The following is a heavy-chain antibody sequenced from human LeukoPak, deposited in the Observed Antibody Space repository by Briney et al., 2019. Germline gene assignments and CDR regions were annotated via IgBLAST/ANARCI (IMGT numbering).Heavy chain of an antibody. V-gene: IGHV3-30*18. CDR1: GFTFSSYG. CDR3: AKGGYGDYPDY. CDR2: ISYDGSNK. J-gene: IGHJ4*02. Sequence: PGGSLRLSCAASGFTFSSYGMHWVRQAPGKGLEWVAVISYDGSNKYYADSVKGRFTISRDNSKNTLYLQMNSLRAEDTAVYYCAKGGYGDYPDYWGQGTLVTVSS. D-gene: IGHD4-17*01.